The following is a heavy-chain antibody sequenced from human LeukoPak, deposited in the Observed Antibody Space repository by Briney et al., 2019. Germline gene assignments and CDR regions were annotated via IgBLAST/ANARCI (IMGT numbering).Heavy chain of an antibody. CDR1: GGSISSSSYY. D-gene: IGHD3/OR15-3a*01. V-gene: IGHV4-39*07. CDR2: IYYSGST. J-gene: IGHJ3*02. CDR3: ACFLDGDAFDI. Sequence: PSETLSLTCTVSGGSISSSSYYWGWIRQPPGKGLEWIGSIYYSGSTYYNPSLKSRVTISVDTSKNQFSLKLSSVTAADTAVYYCACFLDGDAFDIWGQGTMVTVSS.